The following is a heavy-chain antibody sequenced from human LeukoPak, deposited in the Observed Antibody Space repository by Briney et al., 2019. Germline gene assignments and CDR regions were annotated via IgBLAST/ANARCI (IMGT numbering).Heavy chain of an antibody. CDR2: IHPSSGST. J-gene: IGHJ5*02. CDR1: GYTFTRYY. V-gene: IGHV1-46*01. CDR3: ARDSSTSFLADP. D-gene: IGHD2-2*01. Sequence: ASVRVSCKASGYTFTRYYMHWVRQAPGQGLEWMGIIHPSSGSTSYAQKFEGRVTMTRDTSTSTVYMELSSLRSEDTAVYYCARDSSTSFLADPLGQGTLVTVSS.